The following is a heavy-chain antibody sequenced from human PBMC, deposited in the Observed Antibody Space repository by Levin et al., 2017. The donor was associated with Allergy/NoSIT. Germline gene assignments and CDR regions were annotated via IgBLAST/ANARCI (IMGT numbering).Heavy chain of an antibody. CDR1: GYTFSNYF. V-gene: IGHV1-46*01. CDR3: ARDGEIVATIRGLDY. CDR2: FNPSGGST. Sequence: ASVKVSCKASGYTFSNYFMYWVRQAPGQGLEWMGIFNPSGGSTSYAQKFQGRVTMTMDTSTSTVYMELSSLRSEDTAVYYCARDGEIVATIRGLDYWGQGTLVTVSS. D-gene: IGHD5-12*01. J-gene: IGHJ4*02.